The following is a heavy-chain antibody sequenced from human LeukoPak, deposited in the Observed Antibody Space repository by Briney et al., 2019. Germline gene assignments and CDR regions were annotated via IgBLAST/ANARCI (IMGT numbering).Heavy chain of an antibody. J-gene: IGHJ4*02. CDR1: GYTFTRYY. Sequence: ASVKVSCKTSGYTFTRYYIHWVRRAPGQGLEWMGIINPSGGTTNFAQKFQGRVTMTRDTSTSTVYMELSSLRSDDTAVYYCAREGAIVGATLDDYWGQGTLVTVSS. CDR3: AREGAIVGATLDDY. CDR2: INPSGGTT. V-gene: IGHV1-46*01. D-gene: IGHD1-26*01.